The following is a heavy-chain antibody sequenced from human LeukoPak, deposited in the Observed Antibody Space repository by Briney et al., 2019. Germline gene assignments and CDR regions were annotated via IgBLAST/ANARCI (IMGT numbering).Heavy chain of an antibody. CDR3: ARARYSGYDSPYYFDY. D-gene: IGHD5-12*01. V-gene: IGHV3-53*01. J-gene: IGHJ4*02. Sequence: GGSLRLSCAASGFTVSSNYMSWVRQAPGKGLEWVSVIYSGGSTYYADSVKGRFTISRDNSKNTLYLQMNSPRAEDTAVYYCARARYSGYDSPYYFDYWGQGTLVTVSS. CDR1: GFTVSSNY. CDR2: IYSGGST.